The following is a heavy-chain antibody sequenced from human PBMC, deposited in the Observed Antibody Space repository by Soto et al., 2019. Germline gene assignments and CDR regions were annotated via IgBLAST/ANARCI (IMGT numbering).Heavy chain of an antibody. J-gene: IGHJ4*02. CDR3: VLSTRVAYYFDY. CDR2: IIPIFGTA. D-gene: IGHD2-2*01. CDR1: GGTFSSYV. Sequence: GASVKVSCKASGGTFSSYVISWVRQAPGQGLEWMGGIIPIFGTANYAQKFQGRVTITADKSTSTAYMELSSLRSEDTAVYYCVLSTRVAYYFDYWGQGTLVTVSS. V-gene: IGHV1-69*06.